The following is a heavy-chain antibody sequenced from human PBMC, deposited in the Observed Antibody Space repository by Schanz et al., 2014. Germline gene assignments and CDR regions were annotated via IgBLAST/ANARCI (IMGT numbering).Heavy chain of an antibody. CDR1: GFTFSSHW. CDR2: INSVGSNT. J-gene: IGHJ3*02. D-gene: IGHD4-17*01. Sequence: VQLVQSGGGLVQPGGSLRLSCAASGFTFSSHWMHWVRQDPGKGLVWVARINSVGSNTDYANSVTGRFTISRDKAKNTLYLQMNTLRDEDTAVYYCARKMKLGVYGGKGHDSLDIWGQGTMVTVSS. V-gene: IGHV3-74*01. CDR3: ARKMKLGVYGGKGHDSLDI.